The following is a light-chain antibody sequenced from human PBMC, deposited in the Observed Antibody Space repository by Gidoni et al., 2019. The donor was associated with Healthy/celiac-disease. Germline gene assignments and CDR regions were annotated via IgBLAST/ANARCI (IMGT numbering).Light chain of an antibody. J-gene: IGKJ2*01. CDR3: QQYNSYSYT. CDR1: QSISTW. CDR2: KAS. V-gene: IGKV1-5*03. Sequence: EIQITQSPSTLSASVGDRVTITCRASQSISTWLAWYQQKPGKAAKLLIYKASSLESGVPSRFSGSVSGTEFTLTISSLLPDDFATYYCQQYNSYSYTFGQGTKLEIK.